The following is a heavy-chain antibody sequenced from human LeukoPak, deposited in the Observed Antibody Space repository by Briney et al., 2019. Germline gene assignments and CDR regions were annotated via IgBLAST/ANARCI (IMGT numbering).Heavy chain of an antibody. Sequence: SVKVSCKASGGTFSSYAISWVRQAPGQGLEWMGGIIPILGTANYAQKFQGRVTITADESTSTAYMELSSLRSEDTAVYYCARDYRTYYYDSSGYYSFDYWGQGTLVTVSS. D-gene: IGHD3-22*01. CDR1: GGTFSSYA. CDR3: ARDYRTYYYDSSGYYSFDY. CDR2: IIPILGTA. V-gene: IGHV1-69*13. J-gene: IGHJ4*02.